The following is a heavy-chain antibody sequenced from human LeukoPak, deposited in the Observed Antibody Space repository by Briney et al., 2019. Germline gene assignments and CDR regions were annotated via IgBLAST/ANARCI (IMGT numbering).Heavy chain of an antibody. D-gene: IGHD3-22*01. CDR1: GGSISSSSYY. Sequence: PSETLSLTCTVSGGSISSSSYYWGWIRQPPGEGLEWIGSIYYSGSTYYNPSLKSRVTISVDTSKNQFSLKLSSVTAADTAVYYCASELDSSGYIRYFQHWGQGTLVTVPS. J-gene: IGHJ1*01. V-gene: IGHV4-39*01. CDR3: ASELDSSGYIRYFQH. CDR2: IYYSGST.